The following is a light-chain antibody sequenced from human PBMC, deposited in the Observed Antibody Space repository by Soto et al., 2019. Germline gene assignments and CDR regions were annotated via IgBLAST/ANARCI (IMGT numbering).Light chain of an antibody. J-gene: IGKJ4*02. CDR3: QQANSFPLT. CDR2: AAS. CDR1: RDVRDW. V-gene: IGKV1-12*01. Sequence: DIEMTQSPSSVSASVGDTVTITCRASRDVRDWLAWYQQRPGTAPKVLIYAASTLQSGVPSRFSGSGSGTLFTLTISSLQPEDSATYYCQQANSFPLTFGGGTKVEIK.